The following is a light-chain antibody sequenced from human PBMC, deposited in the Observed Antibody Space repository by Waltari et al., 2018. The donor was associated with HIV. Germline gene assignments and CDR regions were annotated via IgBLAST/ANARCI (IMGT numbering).Light chain of an antibody. CDR2: DVS. J-gene: IGLJ2*01. CDR1: SSDVGGYNY. V-gene: IGLV2-14*01. Sequence: QSALTQPASVSGSPGQSIPISCTGTSSDVGGYNYVSWYQQHPGKAPKLMIYDVSNRPSGVSNRFSVSKSGNTASLTISGLQAEDEADYYCSSYTSSSTRVFGGGTKLTVL. CDR3: SSYTSSSTRV.